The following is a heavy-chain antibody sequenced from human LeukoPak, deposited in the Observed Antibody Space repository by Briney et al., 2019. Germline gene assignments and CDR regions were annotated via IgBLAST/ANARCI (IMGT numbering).Heavy chain of an antibody. CDR3: TTDCSSTSCYGDGAFDL. CDR2: IKNRFDGGTT. CDR1: GFTFSNYN. J-gene: IGHJ3*01. Sequence: GGSLRLSCAASGFTFSNYNMNWVRQAPGKGLEWVGRIKNRFDGGTTDYAAPVKGRFTISRDDSKNTLSLQMNSLITEDTAAYYCTTDCSSTSCYGDGAFDLWGQGTMVTVSS. D-gene: IGHD2-2*01. V-gene: IGHV3-15*01.